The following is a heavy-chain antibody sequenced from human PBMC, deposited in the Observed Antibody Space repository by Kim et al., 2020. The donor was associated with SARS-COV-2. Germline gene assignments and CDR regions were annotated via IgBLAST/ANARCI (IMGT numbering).Heavy chain of an antibody. D-gene: IGHD3-9*01. Sequence: GGSLRLSCAASGFTFSSYAMSWVRQAPGKGLEWVSAISGSGGSTYYADSVKGRFTISRDNSKNTLYLQMNSLRAEDTAVYYCAKEPVLRYFDWLPDYFDYWGQGTLVTVSS. V-gene: IGHV3-23*01. CDR1: GFTFSSYA. CDR2: ISGSGGST. CDR3: AKEPVLRYFDWLPDYFDY. J-gene: IGHJ4*02.